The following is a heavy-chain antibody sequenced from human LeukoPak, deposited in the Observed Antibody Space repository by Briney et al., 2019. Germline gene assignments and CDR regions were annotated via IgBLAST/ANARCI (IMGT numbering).Heavy chain of an antibody. V-gene: IGHV4-39*01. CDR1: GGSISSSSYY. CDR2: IYYSGST. D-gene: IGHD1-26*01. J-gene: IGHJ3*02. CDR3: ARRDSGSYYDAFDI. Sequence: SETLSLTCTVSGGSISSSSYYWGWIRQPPGTGLEWIGSIYYSGSTYYNPSLKSRVTISVDTSKNQFSLRLSSVTAADTAVYYCARRDSGSYYDAFDIWGQGTMVTVSS.